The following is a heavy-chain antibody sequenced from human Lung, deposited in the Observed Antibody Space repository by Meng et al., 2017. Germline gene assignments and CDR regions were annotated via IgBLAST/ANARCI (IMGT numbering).Heavy chain of an antibody. D-gene: IGHD4-11*01. CDR2: INHSGST. V-gene: IGHV4-34*01. Sequence: QWQLQKWGAGLLKPSETLSLTFVVSGGSFSDYYWSWIRQPPGKGLEWIGEINHSGSTNYNPSLESRATISVDTSQNNLSLKLSSVTAADSAVYYCARGPTTMAHDFDYWGQGTLVTVSS. CDR3: ARGPTTMAHDFDY. J-gene: IGHJ4*02. CDR1: GGSFSDYY.